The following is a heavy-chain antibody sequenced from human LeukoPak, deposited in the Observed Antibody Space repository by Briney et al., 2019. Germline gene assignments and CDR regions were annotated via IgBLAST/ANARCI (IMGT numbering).Heavy chain of an antibody. CDR3: AKVAWAGWYIYYFDY. D-gene: IGHD6-19*01. CDR1: GGTFSSYA. J-gene: IGHJ4*02. Sequence: SCKASGGTFSSYAMSWVRQAPGKGLEFVSTISGSGGSTYYADSVKGRFTISRDKSKNTLYLQMNSLRAEDTAVYYCAKVAWAGWYIYYFDYWGQGTLVTVSS. CDR2: ISGSGGST. V-gene: IGHV3-23*01.